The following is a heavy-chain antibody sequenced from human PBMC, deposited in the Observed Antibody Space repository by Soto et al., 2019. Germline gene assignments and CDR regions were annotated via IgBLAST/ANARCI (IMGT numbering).Heavy chain of an antibody. V-gene: IGHV1-2*02. J-gene: IGHJ6*02. Sequence: ASVKVSCKASGYTFTGYYMHWVRQAPGQGLEWMGWINPNSGGTNYAQKFQGRVTMTRDTSTSTVYVELSSLRSDDTAVFYCAREKASTSLLTHYYYAMDVWGQGTTVTVSS. CDR3: AREKASTSLLTHYYYAMDV. CDR2: INPNSGGT. CDR1: GYTFTGYY.